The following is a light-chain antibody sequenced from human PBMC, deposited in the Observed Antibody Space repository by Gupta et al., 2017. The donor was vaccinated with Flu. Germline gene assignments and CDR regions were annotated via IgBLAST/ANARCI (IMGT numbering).Light chain of an antibody. J-gene: IGLJ3*02. Sequence: QSVLTQPPSASGTPGQRVTISCSGSSSNIESNTVNWYQQFPGTAPKLLIYSNNQRPSGVPDRFSGSKSGTSGSLAISGLQSEDEADYYCAAWDDSLNSRVFGGGTKLTVL. CDR2: SNN. CDR3: AAWDDSLNSRV. CDR1: SSNIESNT. V-gene: IGLV1-44*01.